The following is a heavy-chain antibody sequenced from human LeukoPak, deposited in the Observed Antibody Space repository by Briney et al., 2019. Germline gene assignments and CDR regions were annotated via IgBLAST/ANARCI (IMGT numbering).Heavy chain of an antibody. J-gene: IGHJ4*02. D-gene: IGHD1-26*01. V-gene: IGHV1-2*02. CDR1: GYTFTGYY. Sequence: ASVKDSCKASGYTFTGYYMHWVRQAPGQGLEWMGWINPNSGGPNYAQTFQGRVTMTRDTSISTAYMEMSRLRSDGTAVYYCAAFLVGATPNFDYWGQGTLVTVSS. CDR2: INPNSGGP. CDR3: AAFLVGATPNFDY.